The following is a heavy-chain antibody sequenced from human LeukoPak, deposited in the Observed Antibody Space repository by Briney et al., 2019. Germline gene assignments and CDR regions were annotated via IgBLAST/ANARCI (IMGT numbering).Heavy chain of an antibody. CDR1: GYSFTGYY. D-gene: IGHD5-24*01. Sequence: ASVRVSCMASGYSFTGYYLHWVRQAPGQGREWMGWINPQTGFTTIAQKFQGRVTMTMDTSISTIYMEMNSLRSDDTATFYCARDQADNYYALDVWGQGTSLVVSS. J-gene: IGHJ6*02. V-gene: IGHV1-2*02. CDR3: ARDQADNYYALDV. CDR2: INPQTGFT.